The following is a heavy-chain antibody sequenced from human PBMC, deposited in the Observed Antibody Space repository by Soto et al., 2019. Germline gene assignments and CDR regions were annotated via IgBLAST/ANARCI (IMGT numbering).Heavy chain of an antibody. CDR2: INHSGST. D-gene: IGHD3-22*01. V-gene: IGHV4-34*01. J-gene: IGHJ5*02. CDR3: ARVDSYNWFDP. CDR1: GGSFSGYY. Sequence: PSETRSLTCAVYGGSFSGYYWSWIRQPPGKGLEWIGEINHSGSTNYNPSLKSRVTISVDTSKNQFSLKLSSVTAADTAVYYCARVDSYNWFDPWGQGTLVTVS.